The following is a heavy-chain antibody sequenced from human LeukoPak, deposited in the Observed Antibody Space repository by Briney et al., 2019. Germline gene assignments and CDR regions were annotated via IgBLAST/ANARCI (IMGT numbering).Heavy chain of an antibody. D-gene: IGHD4/OR15-4a*01. J-gene: IGHJ4*02. V-gene: IGHV3-53*01. CDR3: AKERDYGPADY. CDR2: IYSGAGT. Sequence: GGSLRLSCAASGFTVSSNYMSWVRQAPGKGLEWVSIIYSGAGTYYADSVKGRFTVSRDNSKNTLFLQMNSLRAEDTAIYYCAKERDYGPADYWGQGTLVTVSS. CDR1: GFTVSSNY.